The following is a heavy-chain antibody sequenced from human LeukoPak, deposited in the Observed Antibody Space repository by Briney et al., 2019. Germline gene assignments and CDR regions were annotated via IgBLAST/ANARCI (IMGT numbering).Heavy chain of an antibody. V-gene: IGHV4-31*03. CDR3: ARMDVVVAAAIDY. D-gene: IGHD2-15*01. CDR2: IYYSGST. Sequence: SETLSLTCTVSGGSISSGGNYWSWIRQHPGKGLEWIGYIYYSGSTYYNPSPKSRVTISVDTSKNQFSLKLSSVTAADTAVYYCARMDVVVAAAIDYWGQGTLVTVSS. J-gene: IGHJ4*02. CDR1: GGSISSGGNY.